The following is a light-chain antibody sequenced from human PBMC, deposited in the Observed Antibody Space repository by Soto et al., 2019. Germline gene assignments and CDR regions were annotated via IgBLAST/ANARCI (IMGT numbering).Light chain of an antibody. CDR2: EVS. V-gene: IGLV2-8*01. CDR1: SSDVGGYNY. Sequence: QSALTQPPSASGSPGQSVTISCTGTSSDVGGYNYVCWYQQHPGKAPKLMISEVSKRPSGVPDRFSGSKSGNKASLTVSGLQAEDEADYYCSSYAGSNNPWVFGGGTKLTVL. J-gene: IGLJ3*02. CDR3: SSYAGSNNPWV.